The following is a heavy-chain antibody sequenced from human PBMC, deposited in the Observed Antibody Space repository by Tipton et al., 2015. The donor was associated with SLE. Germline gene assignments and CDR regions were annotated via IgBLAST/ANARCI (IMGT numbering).Heavy chain of an antibody. J-gene: IGHJ3*02. CDR1: GFTFDDYA. D-gene: IGHD3-16*02. Sequence: GSLRLSCAASGFTFDDYAMHWVRQAPGKGLVWVSRINSDGSSTSYADSVKGRFTISRDNAKNTLYLQMNSLRAEDTAVYYCARERFGGVIADGAFDIWGQGTMVTVSS. CDR2: INSDGSST. V-gene: IGHV3-74*01. CDR3: ARERFGGVIADGAFDI.